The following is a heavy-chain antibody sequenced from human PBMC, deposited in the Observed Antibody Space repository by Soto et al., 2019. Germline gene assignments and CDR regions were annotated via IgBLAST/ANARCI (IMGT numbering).Heavy chain of an antibody. Sequence: SETLSLTCAVSGGSISSGGYSWSWVRQPPGKGLEWIGYIYHSGSTYYNPSLKSRVTISVDRSKNQFSLKLSSVTAADTAVYYCARDRGYYGMDVWGQGTTVTVSS. V-gene: IGHV4-30-2*01. CDR3: ARDRGYYGMDV. CDR2: IYHSGST. CDR1: GGSISSGGYS. J-gene: IGHJ6*02.